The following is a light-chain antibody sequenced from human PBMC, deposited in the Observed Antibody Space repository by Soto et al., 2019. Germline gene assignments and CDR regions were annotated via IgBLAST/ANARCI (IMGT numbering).Light chain of an antibody. J-gene: IGLJ3*02. CDR1: AASVERNT. V-gene: IGLV1-44*01. CDR3: ATWDDSLNGWV. Sequence: QSALTQPPSTSGAPGQRVTIYCSGSAASVERNTVNWYQQLPNKAPKLLIYNNNQRPSGVPDRLSGSKSATSASLVISGLQSEDEADYYCATWDDSLNGWVFGGGTKLTVL. CDR2: NNN.